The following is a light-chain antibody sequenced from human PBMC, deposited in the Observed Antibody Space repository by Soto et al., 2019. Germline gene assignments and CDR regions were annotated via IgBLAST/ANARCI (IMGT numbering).Light chain of an antibody. J-gene: IGKJ4*01. CDR1: QTVSSY. Sequence: EIVLTQSPATLSLSPGERATLSCRASQTVSSYLLWYQQKPGQAPRLLIYDASNRATGVPARFTGSGSETDFTLTISSLEPEDFAVYYCQQRSNWPPSLTFGGGTKVDIK. V-gene: IGKV3-11*01. CDR3: QQRSNWPPSLT. CDR2: DAS.